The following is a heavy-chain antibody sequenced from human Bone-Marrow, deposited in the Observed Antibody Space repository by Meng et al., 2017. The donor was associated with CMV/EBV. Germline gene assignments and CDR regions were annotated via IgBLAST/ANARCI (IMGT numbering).Heavy chain of an antibody. Sequence: GSLKISCAASGFTFSNSDMNWVHQAPGKRLEWVSGVSWNGSRTHYADSVKGRFIISRDNSRNTLYLQTNSLRAEDTAVYYCVRIPLGDCSSTSCYLRGGWFDPWGQGTLVTVSS. CDR2: VSWNGSRT. J-gene: IGHJ5*02. CDR3: VRIPLGDCSSTSCYLRGGWFDP. V-gene: IGHV3-35*01. D-gene: IGHD2-2*01. CDR1: GFTFSNSD.